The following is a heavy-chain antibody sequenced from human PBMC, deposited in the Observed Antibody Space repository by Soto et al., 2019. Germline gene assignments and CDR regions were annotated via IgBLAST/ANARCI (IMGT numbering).Heavy chain of an antibody. J-gene: IGHJ3*02. V-gene: IGHV1-18*01. CDR2: ISAYNGNT. CDR1: GYTFTSYG. D-gene: IGHD2-21*01. CDR3: ARDLFEHPSPHDAFDI. Sequence: QVQLVQSGAEVKKPGASVKVSCKASGYTFTSYGISWVRQAPGQGLEWMGWISAYNGNTNYAQKLQGRVTMTTDTSPSTAHMELRSLKSDDTAVYYCARDLFEHPSPHDAFDIWGQGTMVTVSS.